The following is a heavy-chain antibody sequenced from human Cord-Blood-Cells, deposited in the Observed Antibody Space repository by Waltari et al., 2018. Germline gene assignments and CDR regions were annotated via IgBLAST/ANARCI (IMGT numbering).Heavy chain of an antibody. CDR1: GFTFGDYA. D-gene: IGHD1-26*01. V-gene: IGHV3-49*04. J-gene: IGHJ4*02. CDR2: IRSKAYGGTT. Sequence: EVQLVESGGGLVQPGRSLRLSCTASGFTFGDYAMSWVRQAPGQGLGWVGFIRSKAYGGTTEYAASVKGRFTISRDDSKSIAYLQMNSLKTEDTAVYYCTREDTELPALRLIDYWGQGTLVTVSS. CDR3: TREDTELPALRLIDY.